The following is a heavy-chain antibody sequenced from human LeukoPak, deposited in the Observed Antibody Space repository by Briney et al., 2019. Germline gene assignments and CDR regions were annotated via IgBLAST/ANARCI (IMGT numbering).Heavy chain of an antibody. V-gene: IGHV4-34*01. J-gene: IGHJ4*02. Sequence: SETLSLTCAVYGGSFSGYYWSWIRQPPGKGLEWIGEINHSGSTNYNPSLKSRVTISVDTSKNQFSLKLSSVTAADTAVYYCARGPTTKLRYFDWSGKYYFDYWGQGTLVTVSS. D-gene: IGHD3-9*01. CDR2: INHSGST. CDR3: ARGPTTKLRYFDWSGKYYFDY. CDR1: GGSFSGYY.